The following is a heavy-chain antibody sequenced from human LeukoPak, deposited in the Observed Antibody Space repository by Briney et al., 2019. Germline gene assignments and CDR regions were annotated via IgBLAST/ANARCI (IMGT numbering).Heavy chain of an antibody. CDR2: IYYSGST. J-gene: IGHJ6*03. CDR1: GGSISSYY. CDR3: ARSVQGYFDWFYYYYYMDV. D-gene: IGHD3-9*01. Sequence: SETLSLTCTVSGGSISSYYWSWIRQPPGKGLEWIGYIYYSGSTNYNPSLKSRVTISVDTSKNQFSLKLSSVTAADTAVYYCARSVQGYFDWFYYYYYMDVWGKGTTVTISS. V-gene: IGHV4-59*12.